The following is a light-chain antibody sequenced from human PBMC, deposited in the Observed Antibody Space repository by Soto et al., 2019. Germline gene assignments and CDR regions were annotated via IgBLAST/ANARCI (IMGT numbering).Light chain of an antibody. CDR3: QKYTSAHLT. Sequence: DIQMTQSPSSLSASFGDRVTITCRASQGIGVYLAWFQQKPGNATKLLIYAASTLQSGVPSRFSGSGSGTDFNLNISGLQHEDVATYYCQKYTSAHLTFGGGTKVEIK. CDR1: QGIGVY. CDR2: AAS. V-gene: IGKV1-27*01. J-gene: IGKJ4*01.